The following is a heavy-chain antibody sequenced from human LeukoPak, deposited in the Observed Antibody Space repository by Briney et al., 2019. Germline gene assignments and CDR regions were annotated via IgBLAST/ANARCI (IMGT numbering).Heavy chain of an antibody. Sequence: ASVKVSCKASGYTFTSYGISWVRQAPGQGLEWMGWISAYNGNTNYAQKLQGRVTMTTDTSTSTAYMELRSLRSDDTAVYYCARGRIVATSTSLAIYWGQGTLVTVSS. CDR1: GYTFTSYG. CDR2: ISAYNGNT. J-gene: IGHJ4*02. CDR3: ARGRIVATSTSLAIY. D-gene: IGHD5-12*01. V-gene: IGHV1-18*01.